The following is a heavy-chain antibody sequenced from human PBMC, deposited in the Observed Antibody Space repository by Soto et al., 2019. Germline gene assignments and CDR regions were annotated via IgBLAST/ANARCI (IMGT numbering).Heavy chain of an antibody. D-gene: IGHD1-26*01. CDR1: GFTFSSDG. J-gene: IGHJ6*02. CDR3: ARNLALPDSGSYYYYYYGMDV. V-gene: IGHV3-33*01. CDR2: IWYDGSNK. Sequence: PGGSLRLACAASGFTFSSDGMHWVRQAPGKGLEWVAVIWYDGSNKYYADSVKGRFTISRDNSKNTLYLQMNSLRAEDTAVYYCARNLALPDSGSYYYYYYGMDVWGQGTTVTVSS.